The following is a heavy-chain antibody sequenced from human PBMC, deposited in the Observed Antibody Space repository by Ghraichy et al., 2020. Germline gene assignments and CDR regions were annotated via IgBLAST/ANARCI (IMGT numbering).Heavy chain of an antibody. CDR2: ISSNGGTI. Sequence: GESLNISCAASGFTFSDHYMSWIRQAPGKGLEWTSYISSNGGTIYYADSVKGRFTISRDNAKKLLYLQMNSLRVEDTAVYYCVRDLWDWGHPDIAAAGDDAFDARGQWTTVTVSS. J-gene: IGHJ3*01. D-gene: IGHD6-13*01. CDR1: GFTFSDHY. CDR3: VRDLWDWGHPDIAAAGDDAFDA. V-gene: IGHV3-11*01.